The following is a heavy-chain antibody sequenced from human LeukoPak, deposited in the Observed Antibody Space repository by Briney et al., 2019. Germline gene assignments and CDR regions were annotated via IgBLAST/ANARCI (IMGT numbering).Heavy chain of an antibody. V-gene: IGHV4-59*01. Sequence: SETLSLTCTVSGGSISSYYWSWIRQPPGKGLEWIGSIYYSGSTNYNPSLKSRVTISVDTSKNQFSLKLSSVTAADTAVYYCAGRPGRKSGCYLDFDYWGRGTLVTVSS. J-gene: IGHJ4*02. D-gene: IGHD1-26*01. CDR1: GGSISSYY. CDR2: IYYSGST. CDR3: AGRPGRKSGCYLDFDY.